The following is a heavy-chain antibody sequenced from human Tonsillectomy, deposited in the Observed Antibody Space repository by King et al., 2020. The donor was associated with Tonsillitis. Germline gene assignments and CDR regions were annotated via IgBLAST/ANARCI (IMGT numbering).Heavy chain of an antibody. CDR3: ARLVGDYGDEKEFDY. CDR1: GYTFTGYY. J-gene: IGHJ4*02. Sequence: VQLVQSGAEVKKPGASVKVSCKASGYTFTGYYIHWVRQAPGQGLEWMGWIDPNNGGTNSAQKFQGRVTMTRGTSISTAYMELNRLRSDETAVYYRARLVGDYGDEKEFDYWGQGTLVTVSS. D-gene: IGHD4-17*01. CDR2: IDPNNGGT. V-gene: IGHV1-2*02.